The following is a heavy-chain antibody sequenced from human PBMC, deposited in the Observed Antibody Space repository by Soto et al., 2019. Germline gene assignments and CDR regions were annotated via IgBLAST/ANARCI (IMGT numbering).Heavy chain of an antibody. V-gene: IGHV3-53*01. CDR1: GFTVSSNY. CDR2: IYSGGST. CDR3: ARERTTRPLYYYYGMDV. J-gene: IGHJ6*02. Sequence: GGSLRLSCAASGFTVSSNYMSWVRQAPGKGLEWVSVIYSGGSTYYADSVKGRFTISRDNSKNTLYLQMNSLRAEDTAVYYCARERTTRPLYYYYGMDVWGQGTTVTASS. D-gene: IGHD1-7*01.